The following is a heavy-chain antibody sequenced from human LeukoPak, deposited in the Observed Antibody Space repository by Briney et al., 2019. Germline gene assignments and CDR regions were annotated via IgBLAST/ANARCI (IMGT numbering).Heavy chain of an antibody. J-gene: IGHJ5*02. CDR3: ARVLKDCSGGSCYDWFDP. CDR1: GGSISSYY. Sequence: SETLSLTCTVSGGSISSYYWNWIRQPAGKGLEWIGRISTSGSTNYNPSLRSRVTMSVDTSKNQFSLKLSSVTAADTAVYYCARVLKDCSGGSCYDWFDPWGQGTLVTVSS. V-gene: IGHV4-4*07. CDR2: ISTSGST. D-gene: IGHD2-15*01.